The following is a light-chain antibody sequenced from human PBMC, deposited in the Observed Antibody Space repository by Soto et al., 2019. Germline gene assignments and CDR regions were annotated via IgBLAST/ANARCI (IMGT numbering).Light chain of an antibody. J-gene: IGKJ5*01. Sequence: IGLTQSPGTLSLSPGERATLSCRASQSVSNNYLAWYQQKPGQAPRLLIYGASNRATGIPDRFSGSGSGTDFTLTISRLEPEDFAVYYCQQYNNWPITFGQGTRPEN. CDR2: GAS. CDR3: QQYNNWPIT. CDR1: QSVSNNY. V-gene: IGKV3-20*01.